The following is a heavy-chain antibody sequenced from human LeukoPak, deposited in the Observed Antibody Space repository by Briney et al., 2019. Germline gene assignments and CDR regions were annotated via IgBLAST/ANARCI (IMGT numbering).Heavy chain of an antibody. D-gene: IGHD2-15*01. Sequence: PGGSLRLSCAASGFTFSSYSINLVRQAPGEGLEWVSSISSSSSYIYYADSVKGRFTISRDNAKNSLYLQMNSLRAEDTAVYYCARGDCSGGSCYQAWGQGTLVTVSS. CDR2: ISSSSSYI. J-gene: IGHJ4*02. CDR1: GFTFSSYS. V-gene: IGHV3-21*01. CDR3: ARGDCSGGSCYQA.